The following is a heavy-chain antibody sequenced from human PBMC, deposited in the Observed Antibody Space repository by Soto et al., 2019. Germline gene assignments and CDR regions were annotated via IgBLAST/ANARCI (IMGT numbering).Heavy chain of an antibody. D-gene: IGHD2-21*02. CDR3: ARGDTNDYYYYYGMDV. V-gene: IGHV4-4*02. J-gene: IGHJ6*02. CDR1: GGSISSSNW. CDR2: IYHSGST. Sequence: PSETLSLTCAVSGGSISSSNWWSWVRQPPGKGLEWIGEIYHSGSTNYNPSLKSRVTISVDKSKNQFSLKLSSVTAADTAVYYCARGDTNDYYYYYGMDVWGQGTTVTVSS.